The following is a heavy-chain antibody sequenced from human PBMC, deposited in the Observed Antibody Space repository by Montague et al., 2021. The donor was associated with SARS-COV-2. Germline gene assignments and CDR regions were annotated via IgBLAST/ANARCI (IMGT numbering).Heavy chain of an antibody. D-gene: IGHD3-22*01. CDR2: INQSESP. Sequence: SETLSLTCTVSGGSIRSHLWSWIRQSPGKGLEWIGEINQSESPNYNPSLKSRVTISLDTSKNQISLRLTSVTAADTAVYYCARGLLTINMIVVVMAGASNWFDPWGQGTLVTVSS. CDR3: ARGLLTINMIVVVMAGASNWFDP. CDR1: GGSIRSHL. J-gene: IGHJ5*02. V-gene: IGHV4-34*01.